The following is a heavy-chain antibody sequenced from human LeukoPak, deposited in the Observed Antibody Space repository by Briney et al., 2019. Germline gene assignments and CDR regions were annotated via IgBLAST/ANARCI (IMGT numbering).Heavy chain of an antibody. CDR2: IWYDGSNK. J-gene: IGHJ4*02. D-gene: IGHD3-22*01. Sequence: GGSLRLSCAAPGFTFSSYGMHWVRQAPGKGLEWVAVIWYDGSNKYYADSVKGRFTISRDNSKNTLYLQMNSLRAEDTAVYYCARGDDYDSSGYYPDYWGQGTLVTASS. V-gene: IGHV3-33*01. CDR1: GFTFSSYG. CDR3: ARGDDYDSSGYYPDY.